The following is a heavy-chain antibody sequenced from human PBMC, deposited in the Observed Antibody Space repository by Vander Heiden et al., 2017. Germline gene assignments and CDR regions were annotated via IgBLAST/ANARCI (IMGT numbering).Heavy chain of an antibody. CDR1: GFTFTNYA. Sequence: EVQLLESGGGLLQPGGSLRLSCAASGFTFTNYAMSWVRQAPGKGLESVSTRRNSANSASYADSVKGRFTISRDNSKNTLYLQMSSLRVDDTAKYYCARAPTGYYFDYWGQGTLVTVSS. J-gene: IGHJ4*02. CDR3: ARAPTGYYFDY. D-gene: IGHD4-17*01. V-gene: IGHV3-23*01. CDR2: RRNSANSA.